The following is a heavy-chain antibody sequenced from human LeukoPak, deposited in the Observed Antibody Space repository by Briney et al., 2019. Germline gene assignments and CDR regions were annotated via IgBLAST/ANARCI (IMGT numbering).Heavy chain of an antibody. V-gene: IGHV3-21*01. CDR3: ARELISSSSVLLPDY. CDR2: ISSGNNYM. Sequence: GESLKISCAASGFTFSSYTMNWVRQAPGKGLEWVSSISSGNNYMYYADSVKGRFTISRDNAKNSLYLQMNSLRAEDTAVYYCARELISSSSVLLPDYWGQGTLVTVSS. D-gene: IGHD6-6*01. CDR1: GFTFSSYT. J-gene: IGHJ4*02.